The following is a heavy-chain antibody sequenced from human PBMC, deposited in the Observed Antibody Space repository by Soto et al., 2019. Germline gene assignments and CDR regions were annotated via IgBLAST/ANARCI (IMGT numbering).Heavy chain of an antibody. CDR2: IYPGDSDT. Sequence: GESLKISCKGSGYSFTSYWIGWVRQMPGKGLEWMGIIYPGDSDTRYSPSFQGQVTISADKSISTAYLQWSSLKASDTAMYYCARPRGLSGYDYYFDYWGQGTLVTVSS. J-gene: IGHJ4*02. V-gene: IGHV5-51*01. D-gene: IGHD5-12*01. CDR1: GYSFTSYW. CDR3: ARPRGLSGYDYYFDY.